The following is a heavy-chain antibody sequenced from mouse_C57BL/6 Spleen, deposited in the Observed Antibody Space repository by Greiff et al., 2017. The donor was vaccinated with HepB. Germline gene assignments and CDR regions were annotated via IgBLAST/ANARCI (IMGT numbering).Heavy chain of an antibody. V-gene: IGHV1-42*01. CDR1: GYSFTGYY. Sequence: EVQLQQSGPELVKPGASVKISCKASGYSFTGYYMNWVKQSPEKSLEWIGEINPSTGGTTYNQKFKAKATLTVDKSSSTAYMQLKSLTSEDSAVYYCARSTTVVAKMDYWGQGTSVTVSS. J-gene: IGHJ4*01. CDR2: INPSTGGT. D-gene: IGHD1-1*01. CDR3: ARSTTVVAKMDY.